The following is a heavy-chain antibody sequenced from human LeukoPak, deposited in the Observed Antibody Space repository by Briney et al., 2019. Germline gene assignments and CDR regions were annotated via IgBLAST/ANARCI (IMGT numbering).Heavy chain of an antibody. J-gene: IGHJ4*02. Sequence: GGSLRLSCAASGFTFSSYWMHWVRQAPGKGLVWVSRINSDGSSTSYADSVKGRFTISRDNAKNSLYLQMNSLRAEDTAVYYCARDGPWGGPGLSIDYWGQGTLVTVSS. CDR2: INSDGSST. V-gene: IGHV3-74*01. CDR3: ARDGPWGGPGLSIDY. CDR1: GFTFSSYW. D-gene: IGHD3-16*01.